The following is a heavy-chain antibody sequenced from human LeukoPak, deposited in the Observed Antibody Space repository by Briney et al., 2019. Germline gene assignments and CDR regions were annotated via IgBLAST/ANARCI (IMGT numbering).Heavy chain of an antibody. CDR2: INHSGST. CDR1: GFTFSSYS. V-gene: IGHV4-34*08. J-gene: IGHJ4*02. CDR3: AKLHSGSYWDYFDY. D-gene: IGHD1-26*01. Sequence: GSLRLSCAASGFTFSSYSMSWVRQAPGKGLEWIGEINHSGSTNYNPSLKSRVTISVDTSKNQFSLKLSSVTAADTAVYYCAKLHSGSYWDYFDYWGQGTLVTVSS.